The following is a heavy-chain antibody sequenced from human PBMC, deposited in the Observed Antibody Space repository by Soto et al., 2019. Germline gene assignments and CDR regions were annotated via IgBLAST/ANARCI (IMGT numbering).Heavy chain of an antibody. CDR2: FDPEDGET. CDR3: ARAGDILTGLYMDV. V-gene: IGHV1-24*01. Sequence: ASVKVSCKVSGYTLTELSMHWVRHAPGKGLEWMGGFDPEDGETIYAQKFQGRVTMTEDTSTDTAYMELSSLRSEDTAVYYCARAGDILTGLYMDVWGNGTTVTVSS. D-gene: IGHD3-9*01. CDR1: GYTLTELS. J-gene: IGHJ6*03.